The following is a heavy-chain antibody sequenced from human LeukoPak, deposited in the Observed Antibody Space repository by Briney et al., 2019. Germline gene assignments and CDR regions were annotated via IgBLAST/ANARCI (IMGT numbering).Heavy chain of an antibody. J-gene: IGHJ4*02. V-gene: IGHV1-46*01. CDR1: GYTFTNYY. CDR3: ARGYCGTISCLHFDY. CDR2: INPSVGTT. Sequence: ASVKVPGKASGYTFTNYYIHWVRQAPGQGLEWMGTINPSVGTTRSAQGRASLTRDTSTSTVYMELSTLRSEDTAVYYCARGYCGTISCLHFDYWGQGTLVTVSS. D-gene: IGHD2-2*01.